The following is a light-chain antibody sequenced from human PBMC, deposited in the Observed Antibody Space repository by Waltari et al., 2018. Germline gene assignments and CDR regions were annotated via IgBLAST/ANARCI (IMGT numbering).Light chain of an antibody. V-gene: IGKV4-1*01. CDR2: WAA. CDR1: QSILYRSSNRNA. J-gene: IGKJ4*01. CDR3: QQYYNAPLT. Sequence: DIVMTQSPDSLAVSLGERATIHCKPSQSILYRSSNRNALAWYQQKPGQPPKLLFFWAATRESGAPDRFSVSGSGTDFTLTISSLQAEDVAVYYCQQYYNAPLTFGGGTKVEIK.